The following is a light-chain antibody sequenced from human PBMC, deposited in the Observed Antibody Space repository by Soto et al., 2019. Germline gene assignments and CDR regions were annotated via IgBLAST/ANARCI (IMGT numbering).Light chain of an antibody. Sequence: QSALTQPASVSGSPGQSITISCTGTSSDVGGYNYVSWYQQHPDKAPKLMIYEVSNRPSGVSNRFSGSKSGNTASLTISGLQAEDEADYYCSSYTSSGTLVFGGGTQLTVL. CDR2: EVS. CDR1: SSDVGGYNY. J-gene: IGLJ2*01. CDR3: SSYTSSGTLV. V-gene: IGLV2-14*01.